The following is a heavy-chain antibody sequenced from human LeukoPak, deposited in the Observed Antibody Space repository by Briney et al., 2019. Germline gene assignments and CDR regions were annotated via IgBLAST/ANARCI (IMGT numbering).Heavy chain of an antibody. Sequence: GGSLRLSCAASGFTFSTYAMSWVRQAPGKGLEWVSVISNSGDSTAYADSVKGRFTISRDNSKNTLYLQMNSLRAEDTAVYYCAKLKNEGAVDYWGQGTLVTVSS. CDR1: GFTFSTYA. CDR2: ISNSGDST. V-gene: IGHV3-23*01. CDR3: AKLKNEGAVDY. J-gene: IGHJ4*02. D-gene: IGHD1-26*01.